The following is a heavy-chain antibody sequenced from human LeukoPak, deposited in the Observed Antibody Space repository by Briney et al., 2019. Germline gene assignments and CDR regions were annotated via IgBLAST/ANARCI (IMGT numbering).Heavy chain of an antibody. CDR2: IHYSGST. CDR3: ARDRLYYGMDV. Sequence: SSETLSLTCTVSGGSISSGGYYWSWIRQHPGKGLEWIGYIHYSGSTYYNPSLKSRVTISVDTSKNQFSLKLSSVTAADTAVYYCARDRLYYGMDVWGQGTTVTVSS. J-gene: IGHJ6*02. V-gene: IGHV4-31*03. CDR1: GGSISSGGYY.